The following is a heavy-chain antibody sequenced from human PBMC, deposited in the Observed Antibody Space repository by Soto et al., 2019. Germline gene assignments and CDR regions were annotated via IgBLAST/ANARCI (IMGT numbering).Heavy chain of an antibody. Sequence: EVQLLESGGGLVQPGGSLRLSCAASGFTFSSYAMSWVRQAPGKGLEWVSAISGSGGSTYYADSVKGRFTISRDNSKNTLYLPMNSLRAEDTAVYYCAKPAEYCSGGSCYPDDYFDYWGQGTLVTVSS. CDR1: GFTFSSYA. CDR2: ISGSGGST. V-gene: IGHV3-23*01. CDR3: AKPAEYCSGGSCYPDDYFDY. J-gene: IGHJ4*02. D-gene: IGHD2-15*01.